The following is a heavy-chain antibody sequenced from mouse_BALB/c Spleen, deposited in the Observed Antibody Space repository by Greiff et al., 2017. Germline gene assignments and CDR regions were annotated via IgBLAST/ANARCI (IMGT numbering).Heavy chain of an antibody. Sequence: EVHLVESGGGLVKPGGSLKLSCAASGFTFSSYAMSWVRQTPEKRLEWVATISSGGSYTYYPDSVKGRFTISSDNAKNTLYLQMSSLRSEDTAMYYCARQGNGNDVDYYAMDDWGQGTSVTVSS. CDR1: GFTFSSYA. V-gene: IGHV5-9-3*01. CDR3: ARQGNGNDVDYYAMDD. D-gene: IGHD2-2*01. J-gene: IGHJ4*01. CDR2: ISSGGSYT.